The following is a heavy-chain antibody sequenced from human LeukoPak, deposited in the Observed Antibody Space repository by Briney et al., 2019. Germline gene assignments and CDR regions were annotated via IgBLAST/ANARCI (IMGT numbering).Heavy chain of an antibody. CDR1: GFTFSSYG. CDR3: ARDGAGGYYYYYYMDV. Sequence: PGGSLRLSCAASGFTFSSYGMHWVRQAPGKGLEWVAFIRYDGSNKYYADSVKGRFTISRDNAKNSLYLQMNSLRAEDTAVYYCARDGAGGYYYYYYMDVWGKGTTVTVSS. CDR2: IRYDGSNK. V-gene: IGHV3-30*02. J-gene: IGHJ6*03. D-gene: IGHD4-23*01.